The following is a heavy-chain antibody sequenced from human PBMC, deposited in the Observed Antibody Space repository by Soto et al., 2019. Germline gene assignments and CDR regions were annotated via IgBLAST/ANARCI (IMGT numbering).Heavy chain of an antibody. Sequence: QVQLVQSGAEVKKPGSSVKVSCKASGGTFSSYAISWVRQAPGQGLAWMGGIIPIFGTANYAQKFQGRVTITADESTSTAYMELSSLRSEDTAVYYCARDSKLCSGGSCYLFDYWGQGTLVTVSS. CDR1: GGTFSSYA. CDR2: IIPIFGTA. D-gene: IGHD2-15*01. V-gene: IGHV1-69*01. J-gene: IGHJ4*02. CDR3: ARDSKLCSGGSCYLFDY.